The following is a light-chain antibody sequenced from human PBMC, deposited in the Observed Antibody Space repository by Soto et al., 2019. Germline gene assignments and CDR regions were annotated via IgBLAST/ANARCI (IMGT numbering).Light chain of an antibody. Sequence: AIQLTQSPSSLSASVGDRVTITCLASQGISSALAWYQQKPGKAPNLLIYDASSLESGVHSRFGGSGSWTDFALTISSLQPEDFATYCCKQCNIYPLTFGQGTRLEIK. V-gene: IGKV1-13*02. CDR2: DAS. CDR1: QGISSA. CDR3: KQCNIYPLT. J-gene: IGKJ5*01.